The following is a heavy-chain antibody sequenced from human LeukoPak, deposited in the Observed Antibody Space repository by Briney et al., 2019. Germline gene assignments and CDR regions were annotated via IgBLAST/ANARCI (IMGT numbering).Heavy chain of an antibody. V-gene: IGHV4-39*01. J-gene: IGHJ4*02. CDR1: GGSISSSSYY. D-gene: IGHD5-24*01. CDR2: IYYSGST. CDR3: ARPYRWAWDY. Sequence: SETLSLTCTVSGGSISSSSYYWGWIRQPPGKGLEWIGSIYYSGSTYYNPSLKSRVTISVGTSKNQFSLKLSSVTAADTAVYYCARPYRWAWDYWGQGTLVTVSS.